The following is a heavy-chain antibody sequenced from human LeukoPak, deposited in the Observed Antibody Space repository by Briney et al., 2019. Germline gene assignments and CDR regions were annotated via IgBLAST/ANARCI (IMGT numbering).Heavy chain of an antibody. V-gene: IGHV4-39*07. Sequence: SETLSLTCTVSGGSISSGSYYWGWIRQPPGKGLEWIGSIYYSGSTYYNPSLKSRVIVSSDTSKNQFSLKLSSVTAADTAVYYCARDGYSGNDGLWGQGTLVTVSS. D-gene: IGHD5-12*01. CDR2: IYYSGST. J-gene: IGHJ4*02. CDR1: GGSISSGSYY. CDR3: ARDGYSGNDGL.